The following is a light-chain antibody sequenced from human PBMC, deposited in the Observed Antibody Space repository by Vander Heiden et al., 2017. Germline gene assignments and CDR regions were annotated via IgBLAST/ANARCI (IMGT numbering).Light chain of an antibody. CDR3: HHFGTSSRT. CDR2: STF. V-gene: IGKV3-20*01. CDR1: QSLSSSH. Sequence: EIVLTQSPGTLSLSPGERATLSCRASQSLSSSHLVWYQHKPGQAPRLLIYSTFGRATGVPDRFSGSGSETDFTLSISRLEPEDFAVYYCHHFGTSSRTFGQGTQLEIK. J-gene: IGKJ2*01.